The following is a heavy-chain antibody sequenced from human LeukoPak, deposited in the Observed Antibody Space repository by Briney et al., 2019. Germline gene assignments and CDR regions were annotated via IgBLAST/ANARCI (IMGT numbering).Heavy chain of an antibody. V-gene: IGHV1-2*02. J-gene: IGHJ4*02. CDR2: INPNSGGT. D-gene: IGHD4-23*01. CDR1: GYTFTGYY. Sequence: ASVKVSCKASGYTFTGYYMHWVRQAPGQGLEWMGWINPNSGGTNYAQKFQGRVTMTRDTSISTAYMELSRLRSDDTAVYYCARDHSASDYGGNGPWGQGTLVTVSS. CDR3: ARDHSASDYGGNGP.